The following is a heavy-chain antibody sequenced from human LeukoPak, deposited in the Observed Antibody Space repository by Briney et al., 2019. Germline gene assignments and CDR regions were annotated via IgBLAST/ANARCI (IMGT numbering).Heavy chain of an antibody. J-gene: IGHJ3*02. V-gene: IGHV3-23*01. D-gene: IGHD3-22*01. CDR2: ISDTGGGT. CDR1: GFTFSSYV. CDR3: AKDREMYFYDSSGYRDAFHI. Sequence: GGSLRLSCAASGFTFSSYVMSWVRQAPGKGLEWVSAISDTGGGTYYADSVKGRFTISRDNSHKTLYLQMNSLRAEDTAVYYCAKDREMYFYDSSGYRDAFHIWGQGTKVTVSS.